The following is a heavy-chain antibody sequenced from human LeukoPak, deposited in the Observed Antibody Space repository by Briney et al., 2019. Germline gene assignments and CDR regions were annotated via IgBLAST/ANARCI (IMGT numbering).Heavy chain of an antibody. Sequence: VRTLRLSRAASGFTFSTYVMSWVRPAPGKGLEWVTAISDSGGSTYYADSVKGRFTISRDNSKNTLYLQMNSLGADDSAVYYCAKGNWRYFDYWGQGTLVTVSS. CDR1: GFTFSTYV. V-gene: IGHV3-23*01. CDR3: AKGNWRYFDY. D-gene: IGHD1-1*01. CDR2: ISDSGGST. J-gene: IGHJ4*02.